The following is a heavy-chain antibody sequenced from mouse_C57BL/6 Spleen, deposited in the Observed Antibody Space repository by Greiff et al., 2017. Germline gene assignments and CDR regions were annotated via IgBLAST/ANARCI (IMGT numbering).Heavy chain of an antibody. J-gene: IGHJ2*01. CDR1: GYAFSSSW. Sequence: QVQLKQSGPELVKPGASVKLSCKASGYAFSSSWMNWVKQRPGQGLEWIGRIYPGDGDTNYNGKFKGKATLTADKSSSTAYMQLSSLTSEDSAVYFCARWEGDYDGGDYWGQGTTLTVSS. CDR2: IYPGDGDT. D-gene: IGHD2-4*01. V-gene: IGHV1-82*01. CDR3: ARWEGDYDGGDY.